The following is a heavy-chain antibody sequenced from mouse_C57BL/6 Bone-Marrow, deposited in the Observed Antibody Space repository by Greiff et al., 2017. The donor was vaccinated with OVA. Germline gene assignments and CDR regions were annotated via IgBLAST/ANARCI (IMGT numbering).Heavy chain of an antibody. CDR3: ASPFPYGRYFDV. CDR2: INPNNGGT. CDR1: GYTFTDYN. V-gene: IGHV1-22*01. D-gene: IGHD1-1*01. J-gene: IGHJ1*03. Sequence: VQLQQSGPELVKPGASVKMSCKASGYTFTDYNMHWVKQSHGKSLEWIGYINPNNGGTSYNQQFKGKATLTVNKSSSPAYMELRSLTSEDSAVYYCASPFPYGRYFDVWGTGTTVTVSS.